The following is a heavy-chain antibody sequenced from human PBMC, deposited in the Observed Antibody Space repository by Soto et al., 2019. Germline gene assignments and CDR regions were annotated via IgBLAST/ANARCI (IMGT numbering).Heavy chain of an antibody. J-gene: IGHJ3*02. CDR3: ARRGKNAFDI. D-gene: IGHD1-26*01. CDR2: IYYSGST. Sequence: QLQLQESGPGLVKPSETLSLTCTVSGGSISSSSYYWGWIRQPPGKELEWIGSIYYSGSTYYNPTLKSRVTIPVDTSKNQFSLKLSSVTAADTAVYYCARRGKNAFDIWGQGTMVTVSS. V-gene: IGHV4-39*01. CDR1: GGSISSSSYY.